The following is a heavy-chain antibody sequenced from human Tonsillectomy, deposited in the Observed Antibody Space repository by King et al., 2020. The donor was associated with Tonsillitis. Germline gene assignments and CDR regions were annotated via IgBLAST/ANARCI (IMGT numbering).Heavy chain of an antibody. Sequence: LQLQESGPGLVKSSETLSLFCTVSGAPISSSSYYWGWVRQPPGKDLEWIGSIYYTGSTYYDPSLKSRVTISVDTSKHQISLRLGSVTAADTAVYYCARLVDAAMVPTFEYWGQGALVTVSS. J-gene: IGHJ4*02. V-gene: IGHV4-39*01. CDR3: ARLVDAAMVPTFEY. D-gene: IGHD5-18*01. CDR1: GAPISSSSYY. CDR2: IYYTGST.